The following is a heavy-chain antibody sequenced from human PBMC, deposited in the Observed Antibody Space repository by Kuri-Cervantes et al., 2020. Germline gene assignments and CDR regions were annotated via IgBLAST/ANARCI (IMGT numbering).Heavy chain of an antibody. V-gene: IGHV3-66*01. Sequence: GESLKISCAASGFTVSSNYMSWVRQAPGKGLEWVSVIYSGGSTYYADSVKGRFTISRDNSKNTLYLQMNSLRAEDTAVYYCARDSGSYSTYGMDVWGQGTTVTVSS. CDR2: IYSGGST. CDR1: GFTVSSNY. D-gene: IGHD1-26*01. J-gene: IGHJ6*02. CDR3: ARDSGSYSTYGMDV.